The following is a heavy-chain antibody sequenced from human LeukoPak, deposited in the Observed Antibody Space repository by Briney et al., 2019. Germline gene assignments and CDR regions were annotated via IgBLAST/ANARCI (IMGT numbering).Heavy chain of an antibody. D-gene: IGHD1-26*01. CDR3: ARDRTVGASYWYFDL. CDR1: GVTLSNYA. J-gene: IGHJ2*01. CDR2: ISSSGSGGNT. Sequence: GGSLRLSCVASGVTLSNYAMSWARQAPGKGLEWASGISSSGSGGNTYYADSVKGRFTISRDSSRNTLFLHMNTLRAEDTAIYYCARDRTVGASYWYFDLWGRGTLVTVSS. V-gene: IGHV3-23*01.